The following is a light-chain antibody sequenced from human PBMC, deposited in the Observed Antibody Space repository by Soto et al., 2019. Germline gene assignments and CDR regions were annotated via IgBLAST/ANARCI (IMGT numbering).Light chain of an antibody. CDR3: CSYAGRDTLYV. Sequence: QSVLTQPRSVYESPGRSVTISCPGTSTDVGGYNYVSWYQQHPGKVPKLMLYDVSKRPSGVPDRFSGSKSGNTASLTISGLQAEDEADYYCCSYAGRDTLYVFGSGTKVTVL. J-gene: IGLJ1*01. CDR1: STDVGGYNY. CDR2: DVS. V-gene: IGLV2-11*01.